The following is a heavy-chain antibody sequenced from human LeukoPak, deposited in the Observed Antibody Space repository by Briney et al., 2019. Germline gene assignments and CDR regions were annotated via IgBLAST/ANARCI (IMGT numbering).Heavy chain of an antibody. J-gene: IGHJ5*02. CDR2: INHSGGT. Sequence: PETLSLTCAVYGGSFSAYYWSWIRQPPGKGLEWIGEINHSGGTNYSPSLKSRVTISVDTSKNQFSLKLSSVTAADTAVYYCARGIPHGMGTWFDPWGQGTLVTVSS. CDR3: ARGIPHGMGTWFDP. CDR1: GGSFSAYY. V-gene: IGHV4-34*01. D-gene: IGHD7-27*01.